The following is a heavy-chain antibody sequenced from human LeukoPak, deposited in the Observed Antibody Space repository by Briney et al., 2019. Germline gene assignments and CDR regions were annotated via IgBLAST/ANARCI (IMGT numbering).Heavy chain of an antibody. Sequence: GESLKISCKGSGYSFTNYWIGWVRQMPGKGLEWMGIIYPGGSDPRYSPSFQGQVTISADKSISTAYLQWSSLKVSDTAMYYCARHVREDTRFLDYWGLGTLVTVSS. CDR2: IYPGGSDP. J-gene: IGHJ4*02. V-gene: IGHV5-51*01. CDR3: ARHVREDTRFLDY. CDR1: GYSFTNYW. D-gene: IGHD2-15*01.